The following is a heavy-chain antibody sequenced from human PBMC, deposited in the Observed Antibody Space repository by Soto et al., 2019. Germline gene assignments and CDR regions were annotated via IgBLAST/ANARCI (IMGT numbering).Heavy chain of an antibody. Sequence: QVQLQQWGAGLLKPSETLSLTCAVYGGSFSGYYWSWIRQPPGKGLEWIGEINHSGSTNYNPSLTGRVTISVDTSKNQFSRRLSSVPAADRAVYSCARGVRYLDAFDIGAQGTMVTVSS. D-gene: IGHD3-10*01. J-gene: IGHJ3*02. CDR1: GGSFSGYY. CDR3: ARGVRYLDAFDI. CDR2: INHSGST. V-gene: IGHV4-34*01.